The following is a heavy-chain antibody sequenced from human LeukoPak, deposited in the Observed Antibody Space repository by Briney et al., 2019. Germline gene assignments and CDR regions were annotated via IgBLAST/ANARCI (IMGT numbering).Heavy chain of an antibody. D-gene: IGHD6-19*01. V-gene: IGHV1-2*04. CDR1: GYTFTGYY. CDR3: ARGVAVAARYYFDH. J-gene: IGHJ4*02. Sequence: GASVKVSCKASGYTFTGYYMHWVRQAPGQGLEWMGWINPNSGGTNYAQKFQGWVTMTRDTSISTAYMELSRLRSDDTAVYYCARGVAVAARYYFDHWGQGTLVTVSS. CDR2: INPNSGGT.